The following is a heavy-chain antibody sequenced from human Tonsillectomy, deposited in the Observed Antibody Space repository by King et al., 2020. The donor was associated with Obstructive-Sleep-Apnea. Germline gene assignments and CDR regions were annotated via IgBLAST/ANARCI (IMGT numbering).Heavy chain of an antibody. D-gene: IGHD1-1*01. V-gene: IGHV3-21*01. Sequence: VQLVESGGGLVKPGESLRLSCVDSAFTFRFYSMNWVRQAPGKGLEWVSSISSSSSNIYYADSVKGRFTISRDNAKNSLYLQMNSLRAEDTAVYYCARDRLTYNWNDDVGGNYFDPWGQGTLVTVSS. CDR1: AFTFRFYS. CDR2: ISSSSSNI. J-gene: IGHJ5*02. CDR3: ARDRLTYNWNDDVGGNYFDP.